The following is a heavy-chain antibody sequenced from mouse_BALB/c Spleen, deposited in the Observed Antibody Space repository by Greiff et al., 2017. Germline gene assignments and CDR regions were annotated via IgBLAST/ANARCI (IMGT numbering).Heavy chain of an antibody. CDR1: GFAFSSYD. V-gene: IGHV5-12-1*01. J-gene: IGHJ4*01. CDR3: ARHGNYAFYAMDY. CDR2: ISSGGGST. D-gene: IGHD2-1*01. Sequence: DVHLVESGGGLVKPGGSLKLSCAASGFAFSSYDMSWVRQTPEKRLEWVAYISSGGGSTYYPDTVKGRFTISRDNAKNTLYLQMSSLKSEDTAMYYCARHGNYAFYAMDYWGQGTSVTVSS.